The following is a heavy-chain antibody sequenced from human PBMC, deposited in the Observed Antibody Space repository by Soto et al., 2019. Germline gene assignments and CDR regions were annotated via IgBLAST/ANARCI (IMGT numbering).Heavy chain of an antibody. V-gene: IGHV1-18*01. D-gene: IGHD2-21*01. Sequence: GTSVKVSCTACGYRFTSYGISWVRQAPGQGLEWMGWISAYNGNTNYAQKLQGRVTMTTDTSTSTAYMELRSLRSDDTAVYYCARVSKKGLLYYYYYMDVWGKGTTVTVSS. CDR3: ARVSKKGLLYYYYYMDV. CDR2: ISAYNGNT. J-gene: IGHJ6*03. CDR1: GYRFTSYG.